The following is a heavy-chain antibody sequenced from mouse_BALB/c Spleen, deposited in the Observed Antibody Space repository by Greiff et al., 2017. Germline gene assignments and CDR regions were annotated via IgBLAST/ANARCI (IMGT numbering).Heavy chain of an antibody. Sequence: VKLVESGPGLVAPSQSLSITCTVSGFSLTSYDISWIRQPPGKGLEWLGVIWTGGGTNYNSAFMSRLSISKDNSKSQVFLKMNSLQTDDTAIYYCVRDSDYRYYAMDYWGQGTSVTVSS. J-gene: IGHJ4*01. CDR3: VRDSDYRYYAMDY. CDR2: IWTGGGT. V-gene: IGHV2-9-2*01. CDR1: GFSLTSYD. D-gene: IGHD5-5*01.